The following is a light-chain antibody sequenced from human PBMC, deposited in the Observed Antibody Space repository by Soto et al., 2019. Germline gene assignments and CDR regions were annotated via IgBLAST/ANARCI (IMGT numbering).Light chain of an antibody. CDR3: SSFTSSTTYV. CDR2: NVN. J-gene: IGLJ1*01. V-gene: IGLV2-14*01. CDR1: SNDVGNYNY. Sequence: QSVLTQSASVSGSPGQSITISCTGTSNDVGNYNYVSRYQQHPGEVPKLIIFNVNNRPSGVSNRFSGSKSGNTASLTISGLRAEDEADYYCSSFTSSTTYVFGTGTKVTVL.